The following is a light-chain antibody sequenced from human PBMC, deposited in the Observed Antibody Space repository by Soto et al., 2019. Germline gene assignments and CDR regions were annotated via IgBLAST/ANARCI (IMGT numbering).Light chain of an antibody. J-gene: IGLJ2*01. Sequence: QSALTQPLSASGSPGQSVTISCTGTSSDVGGYDYVSWYQQVPGQAPKLLIYEVLKRPSGVPDRFSGSKSGNSASLTFSGLQAEDEADYYCSSFAGSNNYLLFGGGTKLTVL. CDR3: SSFAGSNNYLL. CDR2: EVL. CDR1: SSDVGGYDY. V-gene: IGLV2-8*01.